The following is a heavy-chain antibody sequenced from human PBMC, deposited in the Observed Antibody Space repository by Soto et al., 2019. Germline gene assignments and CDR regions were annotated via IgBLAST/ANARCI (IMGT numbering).Heavy chain of an antibody. CDR2: IYYSGST. CDR1: GGSISSGGYY. V-gene: IGHV4-31*03. D-gene: IGHD1-7*01. Sequence: LSLTCTVSGGSISSGGYYWSWIRQHPGKGLEWIGYIYYSGSTYYNPSLKSRVTISVDTSKNQFSLKLSSVTAADTAVYYCARAYNWNYLTPTNWFDPWGQGTLVTVS. CDR3: ARAYNWNYLTPTNWFDP. J-gene: IGHJ5*02.